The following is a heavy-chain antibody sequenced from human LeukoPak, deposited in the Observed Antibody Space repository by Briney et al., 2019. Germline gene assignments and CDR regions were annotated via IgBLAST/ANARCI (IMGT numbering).Heavy chain of an antibody. Sequence: PSQTLSLTCTVSGGSISSGSYYWSWIRQPAGKGLEWIGRIYTSGSTNYNPSLKSRVTISVDTSKNQFSLKLSSVTAADTAVYYCARQDNSLTFDYWGQGTLVTVSS. CDR1: GGSISSGSYY. V-gene: IGHV4-61*02. CDR3: ARQDNSLTFDY. J-gene: IGHJ4*02. CDR2: IYTSGST.